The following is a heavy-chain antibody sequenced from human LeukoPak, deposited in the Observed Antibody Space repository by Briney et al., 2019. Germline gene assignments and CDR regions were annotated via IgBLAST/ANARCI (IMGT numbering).Heavy chain of an antibody. J-gene: IGHJ6*02. V-gene: IGHV4-39*07. CDR1: GHSLSGSSYS. Sequence: SETLSLTCTVSGHSLSGSSYSWGWIRQPPGKGLEWIGCIYNIGSTGNTHYNPSLKSRLTISEDTSKNQFSLRLSSATAADTAVYCARDFGAGSYRYGMDVWGQGTAVTVSS. CDR3: RDFGAGSYRYGMDV. D-gene: IGHD3-10*01. CDR2: IYNIGSTGNT.